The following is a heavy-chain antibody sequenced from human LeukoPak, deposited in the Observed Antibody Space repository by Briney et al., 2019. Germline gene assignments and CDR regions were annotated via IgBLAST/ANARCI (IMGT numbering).Heavy chain of an antibody. V-gene: IGHV1-2*02. Sequence: ASVTVSCMASGYTFTGYYMHWVRQAPGQGHEWMGWINPNSGGTNYAQKFQGRVTMTRDTSISTAYMELSRLRSDDTAVYYCARDRYCGGDCTYYYYYMDVWGKGTTVTVSS. CDR1: GYTFTGYY. CDR3: ARDRYCGGDCTYYYYYMDV. D-gene: IGHD2-21*02. J-gene: IGHJ6*03. CDR2: INPNSGGT.